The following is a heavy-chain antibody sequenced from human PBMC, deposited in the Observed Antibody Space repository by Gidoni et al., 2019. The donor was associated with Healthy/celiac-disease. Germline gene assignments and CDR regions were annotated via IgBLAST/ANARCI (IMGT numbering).Heavy chain of an antibody. Sequence: EVQLVESGGGLVQPGRSLRLSCAASGFTFDAYAMHWVRQAPGKGLEWVSGISGNSGSIGYADSVKGRFTISRDNAKNSLYLQMNSLRAEDTALYYCAKDISSWYGTFDYWGQGTLVTVSS. J-gene: IGHJ4*02. V-gene: IGHV3-9*01. CDR2: ISGNSGSI. D-gene: IGHD6-13*01. CDR3: AKDISSWYGTFDY. CDR1: GFTFDAYA.